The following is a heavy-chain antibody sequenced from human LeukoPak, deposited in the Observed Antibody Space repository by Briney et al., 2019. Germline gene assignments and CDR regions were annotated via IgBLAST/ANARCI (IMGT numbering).Heavy chain of an antibody. CDR3: ARRAIAAVNGMDV. Sequence: GESLKISCKGSGYSFTSYWIGWVRQMPGKGLEWMGIIYPGDSDTRYSPSFQGQVTISVDKSISTAYLQWSSLKASDTAMYYCARRAIAAVNGMDVWGQGTTVTVSS. D-gene: IGHD6-13*01. CDR2: IYPGDSDT. V-gene: IGHV5-51*01. CDR1: GYSFTSYW. J-gene: IGHJ6*02.